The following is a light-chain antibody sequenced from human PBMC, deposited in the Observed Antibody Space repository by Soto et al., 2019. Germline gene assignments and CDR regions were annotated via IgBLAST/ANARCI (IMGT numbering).Light chain of an antibody. CDR3: QQYYNWPLEYT. J-gene: IGKJ2*01. CDR2: TAS. Sequence: EIVMTQSPGTLSVSPGERVTLSCRASQSVSSKVAWYQQKPVQAPRLLIFTASLRATGVPARFSGSGSGTEFTLTISSLQSEDFAVYWCQQYYNWPLEYTFGQGTKLEI. V-gene: IGKV3-15*01. CDR1: QSVSSK.